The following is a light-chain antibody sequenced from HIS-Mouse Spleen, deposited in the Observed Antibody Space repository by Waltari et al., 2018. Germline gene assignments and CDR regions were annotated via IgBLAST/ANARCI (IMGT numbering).Light chain of an antibody. CDR1: SRDVGGYNH. CDR2: EVS. CDR3: SSYTSSSRV. V-gene: IGLV2-14*01. Sequence: QSALTQPRSVSGSPGQSVTISCTGTSRDVGGYNHVPWYQQPPGKSPKLMIYEVSNRPSGVSNRFSGSKSGNTASLTISGLQAEDEADYYCSSYTSSSRVFGGGTKLTVL. J-gene: IGLJ3*02.